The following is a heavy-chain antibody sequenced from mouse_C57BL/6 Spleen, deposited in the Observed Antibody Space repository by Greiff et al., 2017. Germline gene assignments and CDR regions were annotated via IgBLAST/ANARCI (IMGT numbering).Heavy chain of an antibody. CDR1: GYAFSSSW. V-gene: IGHV1-82*01. CDR2: IYPGDGDT. J-gene: IGHJ2*01. CDR3: ARGDGRGRPFDY. D-gene: IGHD1-1*01. Sequence: VQLQQSGPELVKPGASVKISCKASGYAFSSSWMNWVKQRPGKGLEWIGRIYPGDGDTNYNGKFKGKATLTADKSSSTAYMQLSSLTSEDSAVYFCARGDGRGRPFDYWGQGTTLTVSS.